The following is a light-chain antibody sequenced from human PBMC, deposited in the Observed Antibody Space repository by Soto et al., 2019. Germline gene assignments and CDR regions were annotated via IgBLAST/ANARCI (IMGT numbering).Light chain of an antibody. CDR2: DAS. CDR3: QQRRNWPVT. J-gene: IGKJ1*01. Sequence: EIVLTQSPATLSLSPGEGATLSCRASQSVSSYLAWYQQKPGQAPRLLIYDASNRATGIPARFSASGSGIYFPHFTSILVPEDFAVYYCQQRRNWPVTFRLGTKVEV. V-gene: IGKV3-11*01. CDR1: QSVSSY.